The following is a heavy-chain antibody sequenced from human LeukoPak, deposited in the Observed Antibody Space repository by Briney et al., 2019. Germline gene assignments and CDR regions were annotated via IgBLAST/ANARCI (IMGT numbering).Heavy chain of an antibody. D-gene: IGHD3-10*01. CDR2: ISYDGTNK. CDR3: AKEAPMVRGVGFDY. V-gene: IGHV3-30*18. J-gene: IGHJ4*02. CDR1: GFTFSSYG. Sequence: GGSLRLSCAASGFTFSSYGMHWVRQAPGKGLEWVTVISYDGTNKYYADSVKGRFTISRDNSRNTLYLQMNSLRPEDTAVYYCAKEAPMVRGVGFDYWDQGTLVTVSS.